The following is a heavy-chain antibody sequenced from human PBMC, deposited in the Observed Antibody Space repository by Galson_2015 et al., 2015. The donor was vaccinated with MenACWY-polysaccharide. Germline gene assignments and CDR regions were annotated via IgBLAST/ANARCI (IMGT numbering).Heavy chain of an antibody. CDR3: ARANGDYSYYYGMDV. J-gene: IGHJ6*02. V-gene: IGHV5-51*03. CDR1: GYKFSSYW. CDR2: IYAGDSET. D-gene: IGHD4-17*01. Sequence: QSAAEVKKPGESLQISCTGSGYKFSSYWLAWVRQMPGKGLEWMGIIYAGDSETRYSPSFQGQVTISADKSITTAYLQWSSLKASDTAMYYCARANGDYSYYYGMDVWGQGTTVTVSS.